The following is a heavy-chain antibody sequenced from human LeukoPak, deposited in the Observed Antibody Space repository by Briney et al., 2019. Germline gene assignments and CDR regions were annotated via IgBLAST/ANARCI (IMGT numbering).Heavy chain of an antibody. D-gene: IGHD6-25*01. CDR1: GGSINNGDNY. V-gene: IGHV4-30-4*01. J-gene: IGHJ4*02. CDR3: ARIQGNGYYGWDFFDY. Sequence: SETLSLTCTVSGGSINNGDNYWSWIRQPPGKGLEWIGFIYYRGTAYYGASLKSRVTISIDTSRNQFSLRLNSVTAADTATYFCARIQGNGYYGWDFFDYWGQGLPVTVSS. CDR2: IYYRGTA.